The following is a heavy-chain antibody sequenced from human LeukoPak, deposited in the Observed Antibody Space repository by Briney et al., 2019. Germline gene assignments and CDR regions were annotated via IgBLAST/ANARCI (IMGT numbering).Heavy chain of an antibody. CDR3: ARASYSSSSPPLYYYYYMDV. CDR2: ISSNGGST. V-gene: IGHV3-64*01. Sequence: PGGSLRLSCAASGFTFSSYAMHWVRQAPGKGLEYVSAISSNGGSTYYAYSVKGRFTISRDNSKNTLYLQMGSLRAEDMAVYYCARASYSSSSPPLYYYYYMDVWGKGTTVTVSS. J-gene: IGHJ6*03. CDR1: GFTFSSYA. D-gene: IGHD6-6*01.